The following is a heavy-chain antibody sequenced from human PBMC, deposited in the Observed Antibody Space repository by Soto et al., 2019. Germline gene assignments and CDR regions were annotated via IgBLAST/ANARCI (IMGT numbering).Heavy chain of an antibody. V-gene: IGHV4-59*12. CDR2: IYYTGST. J-gene: IGHJ4*02. CDR1: GGSIIPYY. Sequence: SETLSLTCTFSGGSIIPYYWSWIRQPPGKGLEWIGYIYYTGSTNYNPSLKSRVTISVDTSNNQFSLKLSSVTAADTAVYYCASTQGYWGQGTLVTVSS. D-gene: IGHD2-15*01. CDR3: ASTQGY.